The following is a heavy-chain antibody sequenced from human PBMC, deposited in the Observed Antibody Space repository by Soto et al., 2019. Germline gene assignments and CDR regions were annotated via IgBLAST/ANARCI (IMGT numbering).Heavy chain of an antibody. CDR3: ARGRFSYGMDV. V-gene: IGHV3-7*01. Sequence: PGGSLRLSCAASGFTFSTFWMSWVRQAPGKGLEWVANINQDGSEKYYVDSVKGRFTISRDNAKNSLYLQMNTLRAEDTAVYYCARGRFSYGMDVWGQGTTVTISS. D-gene: IGHD3-3*01. CDR1: GFTFSTFW. J-gene: IGHJ6*02. CDR2: INQDGSEK.